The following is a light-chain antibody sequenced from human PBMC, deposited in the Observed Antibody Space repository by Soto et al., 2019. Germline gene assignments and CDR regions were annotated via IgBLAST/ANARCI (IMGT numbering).Light chain of an antibody. V-gene: IGKV3-15*01. CDR1: QTVGNS. Sequence: EILMAQSPATLSVAPGERATLSCRASQTVGNSLAWYQHRPGQAPRLLIYGASTRATGIPARFSGSGSGTEFTLTISSLQSEDSAVYYCQQYDNWPPWTFGQGTKVDIK. CDR2: GAS. J-gene: IGKJ1*01. CDR3: QQYDNWPPWT.